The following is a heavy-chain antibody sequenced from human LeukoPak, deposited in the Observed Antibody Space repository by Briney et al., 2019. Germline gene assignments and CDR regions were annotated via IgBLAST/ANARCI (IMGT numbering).Heavy chain of an antibody. J-gene: IGHJ4*02. D-gene: IGHD3-9*01. V-gene: IGHV4-4*02. CDR2: IYHSGST. CDR1: GGSISSSNW. Sequence: PSETLSLTCAVSGGSISSSNWWGWVRQPPGKGLEWIGEIYHSGSTNYNPSLKSRVTISVDTSKNQFSLKLSSVTAADTAVYYCASLYYDILTGYAGRLDYWGQGTLVTVSS. CDR3: ASLYYDILTGYAGRLDY.